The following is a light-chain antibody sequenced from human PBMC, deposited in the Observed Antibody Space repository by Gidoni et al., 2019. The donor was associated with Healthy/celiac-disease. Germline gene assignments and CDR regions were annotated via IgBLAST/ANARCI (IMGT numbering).Light chain of an antibody. CDR1: QDIINY. V-gene: IGKV1-33*01. CDR2: DAS. CDR3: QQYDNLPPCS. Sequence: DIQMTQSPSSLSASVGDRVTITCQASQDIINYLNWYQQKPGKAPKLLIYDASNLETGVPSRFSGSGSGTDFTFTISSLQPEDIATYYCQQYDNLPPCSFXXXTKLEIK. J-gene: IGKJ2*04.